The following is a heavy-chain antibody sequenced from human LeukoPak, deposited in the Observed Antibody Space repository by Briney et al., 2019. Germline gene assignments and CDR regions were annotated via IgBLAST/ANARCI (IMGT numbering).Heavy chain of an antibody. J-gene: IGHJ4*02. Sequence: SETLSLTCAVYGGSFSGYYWSWIRQPPGKGLEWIGYIYYSGSTNYNPSLKSRVTISVDTSKNQFSLKLSSVTAADTAVYYCARLELQVFDYWGQGTLVTVSS. CDR3: ARLELQVFDY. CDR2: IYYSGST. CDR1: GGSFSGYY. V-gene: IGHV4-59*08. D-gene: IGHD1-7*01.